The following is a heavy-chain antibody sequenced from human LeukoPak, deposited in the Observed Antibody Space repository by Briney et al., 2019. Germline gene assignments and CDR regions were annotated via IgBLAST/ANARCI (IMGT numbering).Heavy chain of an antibody. D-gene: IGHD1-26*01. CDR3: ARDRGSYSIDY. V-gene: IGHV3-74*01. CDR1: GFTYSSYW. J-gene: IGHJ4*02. CDR2: INSDGSST. Sequence: GGSLRLSCAASGFTYSSYWMHWFRQAPGKGLVWVSRINSDGSSTSYADSVKGRFTISRDNAKNTLYLQMYSLRAEDTAVYYCARDRGSYSIDYWGQGTLVTVSS.